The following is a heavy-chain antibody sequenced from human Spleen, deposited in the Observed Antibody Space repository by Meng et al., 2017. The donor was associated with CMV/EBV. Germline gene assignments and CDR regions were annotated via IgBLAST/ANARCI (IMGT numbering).Heavy chain of an antibody. CDR3: ARDKWYQIGGPLDY. CDR1: GFTFSTYG. Sequence: GESLKISCAASGFTFSTYGMHWVRQAPGKGLEWVAFIWYDGSNKYDADSVKGRFTISRDNSKNTLYLQMNSLRAEDTAVYYCARDKWYQIGGPLDYWGQGTLVTVSS. J-gene: IGHJ4*02. D-gene: IGHD2-2*01. CDR2: IWYDGSNK. V-gene: IGHV3-33*01.